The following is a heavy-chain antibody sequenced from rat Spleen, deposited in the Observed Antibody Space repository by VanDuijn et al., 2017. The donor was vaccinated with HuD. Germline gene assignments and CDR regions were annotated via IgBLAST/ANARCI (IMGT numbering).Heavy chain of an antibody. V-gene: IGHV3-3*01. Sequence: EVQLQESGPGLVKPSQSLSLTCSVTVYSITSSYRWSWIRKFPGNKLEWMGYINSEGTTNYNPSLKSRIPITRDTSKNQFFLQMNSLRSEDTATYYCAKDKDGGYVMDAWGQGASVTVSS. J-gene: IGHJ4*01. CDR1: VYSITSSYR. CDR2: INSEGTT. D-gene: IGHD1-11*01. CDR3: AKDKDGGYVMDA.